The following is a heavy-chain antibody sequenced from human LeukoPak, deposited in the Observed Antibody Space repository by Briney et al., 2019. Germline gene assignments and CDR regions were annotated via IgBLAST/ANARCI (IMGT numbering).Heavy chain of an antibody. D-gene: IGHD2-15*01. CDR2: IYYSGST. V-gene: IGHV4-59*01. J-gene: IGHJ4*02. Sequence: PSETLSLTCTVSGGSISSYYWSWIRQPPGKGLEWIGYIYYSGSTNYNPSLKSRVTISVDTSKNQFSLKLSSVTAADTAVYYCARGITIVAATAFDDWGQGTLVTVSS. CDR1: GGSISSYY. CDR3: ARGITIVAATAFDD.